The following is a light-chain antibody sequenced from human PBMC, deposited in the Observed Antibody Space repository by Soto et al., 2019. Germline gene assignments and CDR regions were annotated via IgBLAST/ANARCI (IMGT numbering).Light chain of an antibody. J-gene: IGLJ3*02. V-gene: IGLV2-23*01. CDR1: SSDVGAYNL. Sequence: QSVLTQPASVSGSPGQSITVSRTGTSSDVGAYNLVSWYQQHPGKAPRLIIYEGTKRPSGISHRFSGSKSDNTASLTISGLRAEDEAHYHCCSYAGSRTFVFGGGTQLTVL. CDR3: CSYAGSRTFV. CDR2: EGT.